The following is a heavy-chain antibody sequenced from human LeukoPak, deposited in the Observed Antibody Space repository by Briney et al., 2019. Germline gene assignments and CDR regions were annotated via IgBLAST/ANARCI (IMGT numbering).Heavy chain of an antibody. Sequence: GGSLRLSCAASGFTFSDYYMSWIRQAPGKGLEWVSYISSSGSTIYYVDSVKGRFTISRDNAKNSLYLQMNSLRAEDTAVYYCARVWGTTGYYYYYMDVWGKGTTVTVSS. CDR3: ARVWGTTGYYYYYMDV. CDR1: GFTFSDYY. D-gene: IGHD1-1*01. CDR2: ISSSGSTI. J-gene: IGHJ6*03. V-gene: IGHV3-11*04.